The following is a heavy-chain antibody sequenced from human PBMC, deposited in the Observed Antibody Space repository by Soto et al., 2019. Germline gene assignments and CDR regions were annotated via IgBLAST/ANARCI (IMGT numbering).Heavy chain of an antibody. J-gene: IGHJ4*02. Sequence: QVQLQESGPGLVKPSQTLSLSCTVSGGSISSGGYYWSWIRQHPGKGLEWIVYIYFSGSTYYNPSLQSRATISVDTSENQFSLKLSSVTAADTAVYSCARGIVLVPAAYFDSWGQGILVTVSS. CDR3: ARGIVLVPAAYFDS. V-gene: IGHV4-31*03. CDR2: IYFSGST. D-gene: IGHD2-2*01. CDR1: GGSISSGGYY.